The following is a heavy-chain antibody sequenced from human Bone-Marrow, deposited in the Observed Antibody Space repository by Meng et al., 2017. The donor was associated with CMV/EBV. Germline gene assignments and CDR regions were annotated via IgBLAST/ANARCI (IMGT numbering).Heavy chain of an antibody. V-gene: IGHV1-2*02. CDR3: AREAMRAYYFDY. J-gene: IGHJ4*02. CDR2: INPNSGGT. D-gene: IGHD3-16*01. Sequence: ASVKVFCKASGYTFTGYYMHWVRQAPGQGLEWMGWINPNSGGTNYAQKFQGRVTMTRDTSISTAYMELSRLRSDDTAVYYCAREAMRAYYFDYWGQGTLVTVSS. CDR1: GYTFTGYY.